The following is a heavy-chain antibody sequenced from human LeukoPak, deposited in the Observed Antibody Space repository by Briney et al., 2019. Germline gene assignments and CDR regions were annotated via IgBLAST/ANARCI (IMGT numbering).Heavy chain of an antibody. CDR1: GGSISSSGYY. CDR3: ARHEYSGSYYGLSWFGP. D-gene: IGHD1-26*01. J-gene: IGHJ5*02. Sequence: SETLSLTCTVSGGSISSSGYYWGWIRQPPGKGLEWIASIYYSGSTYYNPSLKSRVTISVDTSENQLSLKLSSLTAADTAVYYCARHEYSGSYYGLSWFGPWGQGTLVTVSS. CDR2: IYYSGST. V-gene: IGHV4-39*01.